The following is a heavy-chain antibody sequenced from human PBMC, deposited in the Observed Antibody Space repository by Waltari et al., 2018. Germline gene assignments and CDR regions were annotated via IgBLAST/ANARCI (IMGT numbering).Heavy chain of an antibody. D-gene: IGHD1-1*01. Sequence: EVQLVESGGGLVQPGGSLRLSCSGSGFTFTNHWMSWVRQAPGKGPEWVASIKQDGSEKYYVDSMKGRFTISRDNAKNSLSLQMDSLRAEDTAVYFCARGATTVEYWGQGTLVTVSS. V-gene: IGHV3-7*04. CDR1: GFTFTNHW. J-gene: IGHJ4*02. CDR2: IKQDGSEK. CDR3: ARGATTVEY.